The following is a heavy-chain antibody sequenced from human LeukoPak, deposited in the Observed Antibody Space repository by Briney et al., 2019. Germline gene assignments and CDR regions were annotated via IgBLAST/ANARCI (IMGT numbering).Heavy chain of an antibody. J-gene: IGHJ4*02. CDR2: IIPILGIA. CDR3: ARDRGDYYDSSGYYDY. CDR1: GGTFSSYA. D-gene: IGHD3-22*01. Sequence: SVKVSCKASGGTFSSYAISWVRQAPGQGLEWMGRIIPILGIANYAQKFQGRVTITADKSTSTAYMELSSLRSEDTAVYYCARDRGDYYDSSGYYDYWGQGTLVTVSS. V-gene: IGHV1-69*04.